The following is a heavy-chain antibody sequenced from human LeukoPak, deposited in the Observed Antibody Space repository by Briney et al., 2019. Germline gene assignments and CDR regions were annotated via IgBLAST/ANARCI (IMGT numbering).Heavy chain of an antibody. D-gene: IGHD5-18*01. V-gene: IGHV3-30*02. CDR1: RFTFSHYG. CDR2: INFDGSNK. J-gene: IGHJ4*02. CDR3: AKDTALGYCDY. Sequence: GGSLRLSCAASRFTFSHYGMHWVRQAPGKGLGWVAFINFDGSNKYYADSVKGRFSISRDNSKNTLYLQMNSLRPDDTAVYYCAKDTALGYCDYWGQGTLVTVSS.